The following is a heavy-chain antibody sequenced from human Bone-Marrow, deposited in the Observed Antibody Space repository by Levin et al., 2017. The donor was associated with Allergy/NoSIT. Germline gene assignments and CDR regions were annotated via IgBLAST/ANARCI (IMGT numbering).Heavy chain of an antibody. CDR2: ISHEGSNK. CDR1: GFTFSSYG. V-gene: IGHV3-30*18. J-gene: IGHJ4*02. Sequence: QAGGSLRLSCAASGFTFSSYGMHWVRQGPGKGLEWVALISHEGSNKYYADSVKGRFTISRDNSKNTLYLQMNSLRAEDTAVYYCAKVLGGNNEWGTFDYWGQGTLVTVSS. D-gene: IGHD3-16*01. CDR3: AKVLGGNNEWGTFDY.